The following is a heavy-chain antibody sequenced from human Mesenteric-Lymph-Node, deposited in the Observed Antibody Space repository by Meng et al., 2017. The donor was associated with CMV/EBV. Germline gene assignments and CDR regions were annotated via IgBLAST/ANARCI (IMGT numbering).Heavy chain of an antibody. CDR2: ISAGGGSP. CDR1: GFIFNKFA. J-gene: IGHJ4*02. D-gene: IGHD3-10*01. V-gene: IGHV3-23*01. CDR3: AKEGTGIRGFIMSYFDY. Sequence: GESLKISCAASGFIFNKFAMTWVRQAPGKGLEWVSFISAGGGSPYYADSVKGRFTISRDNSKSTLYLQMNSLRAEDTAIYYCAKEGTGIRGFIMSYFDYWGQGTLVTVSS.